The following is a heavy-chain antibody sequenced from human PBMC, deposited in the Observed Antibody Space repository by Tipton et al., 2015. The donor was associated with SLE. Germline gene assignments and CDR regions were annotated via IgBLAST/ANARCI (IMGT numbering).Heavy chain of an antibody. CDR1: GFTFSSYG. J-gene: IGHJ2*01. CDR3: AKDIGRYVPDWYFDL. D-gene: IGHD1-26*01. CDR2: IRYDGSNK. Sequence: SLRLSCAASGFTFSSYGMHWVRQAPGKGLEWVAFIRYDGSNKYYADSVKGRFTISRDNSKNTLYLQMNSLRAEDTAVYYCAKDIGRYVPDWYFDLWGRGTLVTVSS. V-gene: IGHV3-30*02.